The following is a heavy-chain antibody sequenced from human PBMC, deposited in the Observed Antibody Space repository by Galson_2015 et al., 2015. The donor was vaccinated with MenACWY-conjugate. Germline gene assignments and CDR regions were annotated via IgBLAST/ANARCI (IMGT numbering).Heavy chain of an antibody. CDR1: GFTFSDYY. V-gene: IGHV3-11*06. Sequence: SLRLSCAASGFTFSDYYMSWIRQAPGKGLEWVSYISSTTTYRNYADSVRGRFIISRDNTKNSLYLQMNSLRTDDTAVYYCARGGIVPAAIPDYWGQGTLVTVSS. J-gene: IGHJ4*02. CDR3: ARGGIVPAAIPDY. CDR2: ISSTTTYR. D-gene: IGHD2-2*02.